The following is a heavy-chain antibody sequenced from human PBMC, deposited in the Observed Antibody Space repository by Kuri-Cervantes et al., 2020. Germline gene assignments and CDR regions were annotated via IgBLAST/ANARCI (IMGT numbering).Heavy chain of an antibody. J-gene: IGHJ6*03. CDR3: ARGRVATITHYYYYYMDV. D-gene: IGHD5-12*01. V-gene: IGHV3-33*01. CDR2: IWYDGSNK. Sequence: GESLKISCAASGFTFSSYGMHWVRQAPGKGLEWVAVIWYDGSNKYYADSVKGRFTISRDNSKNTLYLQMNSLRAEDTAVYYCARGRVATITHYYYYYMDVWGKGTTVTVSS. CDR1: GFTFSSYG.